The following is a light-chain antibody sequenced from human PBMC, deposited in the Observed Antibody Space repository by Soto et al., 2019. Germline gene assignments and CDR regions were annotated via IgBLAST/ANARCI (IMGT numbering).Light chain of an antibody. CDR1: SSDVGGYNY. Sequence: QSALTQPAFVSGSPGQSITVSCTGTSSDVGGYNYVSWYQHPPGKAPKLMISEVSNRPSGVSNRFSGSKSGNTASLTISGLQAQEEADYYCSSYTSTSTRVFGPGTKLNVL. CDR2: EVS. V-gene: IGLV2-14*01. J-gene: IGLJ1*01. CDR3: SSYTSTSTRV.